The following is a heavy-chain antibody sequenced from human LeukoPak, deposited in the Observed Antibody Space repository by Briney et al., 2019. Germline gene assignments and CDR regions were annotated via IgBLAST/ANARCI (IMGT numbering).Heavy chain of an antibody. V-gene: IGHV3-33*01. CDR2: IWYDGSDR. Sequence: GGSLRLSCGASGFTFSNYGMHWVRQAPGKGLEWVAVIWYDGSDRYYADSVKGRFTISRDNSKNTLYLQMNSLRAEDTAVYYCARDYGDSPFDYWGRGTLVTVSS. CDR1: GFTFSNYG. D-gene: IGHD4-17*01. CDR3: ARDYGDSPFDY. J-gene: IGHJ4*02.